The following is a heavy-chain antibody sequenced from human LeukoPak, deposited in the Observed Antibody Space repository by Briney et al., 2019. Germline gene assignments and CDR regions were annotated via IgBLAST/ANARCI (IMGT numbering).Heavy chain of an antibody. CDR2: ISGTGVST. J-gene: IGHJ4*02. D-gene: IGHD3-22*01. V-gene: IGHV3-23*01. CDR3: AREVPYYDSSGYYDY. CDR1: GFTFSTYA. Sequence: GGSLRLSCAASGFTFSTYAMTWVRQAPGKGLEWVSAISGTGVSTYYADSVKGRFTISRDNSKNTLYLQMNSLRAEDTAVYSCAREVPYYDSSGYYDYWGQGTLVTVSS.